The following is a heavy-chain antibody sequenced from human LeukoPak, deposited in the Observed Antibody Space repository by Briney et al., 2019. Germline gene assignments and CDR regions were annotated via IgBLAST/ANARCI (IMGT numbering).Heavy chain of an antibody. CDR3: ATEVSPYYDFWSGYYMDV. Sequence: ASVKVSCKVSGYTLTELSMHWVRQAPGKGLEWMGGFDPEDGEAIYAQKFQGRVTMTEDTSTDTAYMELSSLRSEDTAVYYCATEVSPYYDFWSGYYMDVRGKGTTVTVSS. D-gene: IGHD3-3*01. J-gene: IGHJ6*03. CDR1: GYTLTELS. V-gene: IGHV1-24*01. CDR2: FDPEDGEA.